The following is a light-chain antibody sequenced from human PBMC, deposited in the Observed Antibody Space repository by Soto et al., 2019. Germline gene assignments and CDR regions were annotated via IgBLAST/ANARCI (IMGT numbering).Light chain of an antibody. CDR1: SSDVGGYNY. Sequence: QSAPTQPPSASGSPGQSVTFSCTGTSSDVGGYNYVSWYQQYPGKAPKLMIYEVYKRPSGVPDRFSGSKSGNTASLTVSGLQSEDEADYCCSAYAGSSTWVFGGGTKLTVL. CDR3: SAYAGSSTWV. CDR2: EVY. V-gene: IGLV2-8*01. J-gene: IGLJ2*01.